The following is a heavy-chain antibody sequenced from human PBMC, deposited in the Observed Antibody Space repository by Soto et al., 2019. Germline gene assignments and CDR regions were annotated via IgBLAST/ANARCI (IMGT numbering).Heavy chain of an antibody. J-gene: IGHJ6*01. V-gene: IGHV1-69*01. CDR2: IIPFLRTP. CDR3: ANSLCHPTACPHPSYDYYAMDV. CDR1: GDTFRSYA. D-gene: IGHD1-26*01. Sequence: QVQLVQSGPEVKKPGSSVKVSCESSGDTFRSYAMSWVRHAPGQGLEWMGGIIPFLRTPNYSQKFQGRVTITADESTRTTYMELRGLSSQDTAIYFCANSLCHPTACPHPSYDYYAMDVWGPGTKVTVSS.